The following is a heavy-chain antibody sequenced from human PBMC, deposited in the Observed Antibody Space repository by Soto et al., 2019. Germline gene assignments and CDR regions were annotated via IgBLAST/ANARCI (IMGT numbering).Heavy chain of an antibody. J-gene: IGHJ6*02. Sequence: SETLSLTCAVSGGSISSSNWWSWVRQPPGKGLEWIGEIYHSGSTNYNPSLKSRVTISVDKSKNHFSLKLSSLTAADTAVYYCASVRGGYYYAMDVWGQGTTVT. CDR1: GGSISSSNW. CDR2: IYHSGST. CDR3: ASVRGGYYYAMDV. D-gene: IGHD3-10*02. V-gene: IGHV4-4*02.